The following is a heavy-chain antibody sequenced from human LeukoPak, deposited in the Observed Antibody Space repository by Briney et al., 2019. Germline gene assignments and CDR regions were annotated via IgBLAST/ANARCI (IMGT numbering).Heavy chain of an antibody. CDR2: ISNYGSDK. D-gene: IGHD3-22*01. CDR3: AKGTVIVGYYFDS. CDR1: GFTFSSYG. J-gene: IGHJ4*02. V-gene: IGHV3-30*18. Sequence: GGSLRLSCAASGFTFSSYGIHWVRQAPGKGLEWVAVISNYGSDKSYADSVKGRFTISRDNSKHTLYLQMNSLRAEDTAVYFCAKGTVIVGYYFDSWGQGTLVTVSS.